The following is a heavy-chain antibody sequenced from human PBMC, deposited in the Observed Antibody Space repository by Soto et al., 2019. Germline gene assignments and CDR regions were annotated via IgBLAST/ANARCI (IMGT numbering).Heavy chain of an antibody. D-gene: IGHD3-10*01. V-gene: IGHV3-23*01. CDR3: VTAVRTRLDN. J-gene: IGHJ4*02. CDR1: GFIFSNFA. Sequence: QLLESGGDLVQPGGSLRLSCAASGFIFSNFAMYWVRRAPGTGLEWVSSIRQSGDRASYADSTRGRFTISRDNSKNTLYLQMNGLRLDDTAVYHCVTAVRTRLDNWGPGTLVTVSS. CDR2: IRQSGDRA.